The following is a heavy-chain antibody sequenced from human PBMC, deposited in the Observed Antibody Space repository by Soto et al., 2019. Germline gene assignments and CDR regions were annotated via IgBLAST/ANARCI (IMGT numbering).Heavy chain of an antibody. CDR2: IIPVFGTV. D-gene: IGHD6-13*01. CDR3: ARDNPYTNSFGNWFDP. Sequence: QVRLVQSGAEVKKPGSSVKVSCKASGGTFSNYAITWLRPAPGQGLEWLGGIIPVFGTVNYAQKFQGRVTITSDESTSTAYMELNRLRSEVTAVYYCARDNPYTNSFGNWFDPWGQGTLVIVS. J-gene: IGHJ5*02. CDR1: GGTFSNYA. V-gene: IGHV1-69*01.